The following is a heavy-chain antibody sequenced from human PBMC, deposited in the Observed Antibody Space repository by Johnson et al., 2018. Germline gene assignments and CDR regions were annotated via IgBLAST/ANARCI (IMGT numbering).Heavy chain of an antibody. V-gene: IGHV3-49*05. Sequence: VQLVESGGGLVKPGRSLRLSCTTSGFTFSDHAMTWFRQAPGKGLEWIGFIRSPGYGGTTEYAASLGGRFTISRDDSKSIAHLQMNSLKIEDTAVYYCTRLEAIWGVISGLDVWGQGTTVTVS. CDR3: TRLEAIWGVISGLDV. CDR1: GFTFSDHA. D-gene: IGHD3-10*01. CDR2: IRSPGYGGTT. J-gene: IGHJ6*02.